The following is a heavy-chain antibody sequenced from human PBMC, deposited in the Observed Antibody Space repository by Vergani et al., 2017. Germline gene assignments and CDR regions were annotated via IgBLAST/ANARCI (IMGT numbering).Heavy chain of an antibody. D-gene: IGHD5-12*01. V-gene: IGHV3-23*01. Sequence: EVQLLESGGDLVQPGGSLRLSCAASGFTFNHYAMNWVRQAPGKGLEWVSGISGSGGSTYYAGSVKGRFTISRDSSKNTLYLQMNSRSAGDTAVYYFAKANPRNSGYDYLYYYHAMDVWGKGTTVTVSS. CDR3: AKANPRNSGYDYLYYYHAMDV. J-gene: IGHJ6*04. CDR1: GFTFNHYA. CDR2: ISGSGGST.